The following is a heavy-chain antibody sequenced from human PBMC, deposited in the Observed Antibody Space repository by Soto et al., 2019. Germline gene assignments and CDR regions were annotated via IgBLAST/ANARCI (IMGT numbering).Heavy chain of an antibody. Sequence: SETLSLTCTVSGGSVSSGSYYWSWIRQPPGKGLEWIGYFHYTGISNYNSSLKSRVTMSLDTSKHQFSLKLSSVSAADTAIYYCARGASNLQYFDYWGQGALVTVSS. CDR2: FHYTGIS. V-gene: IGHV4-61*01. D-gene: IGHD4-4*01. CDR1: GGSVSSGSYY. J-gene: IGHJ4*02. CDR3: ARGASNLQYFDY.